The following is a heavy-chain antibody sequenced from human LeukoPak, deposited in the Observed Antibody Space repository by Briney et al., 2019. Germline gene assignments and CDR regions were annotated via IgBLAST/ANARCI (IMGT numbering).Heavy chain of an antibody. CDR1: NFTFSSYT. CDR2: ISSSGSSI. Sequence: PGGSLRLSCAGSNFTFSSYTLNWGRQAPGEGFAWLSAISSSGSSIYYADSVKGRYSISRDNAEKSLFLQMNSLRVEDSAVYYCATRVTTFLQWGQGTLVTVSS. D-gene: IGHD4-11*01. CDR3: ATRVTTFLQ. J-gene: IGHJ4*02. V-gene: IGHV3-21*01.